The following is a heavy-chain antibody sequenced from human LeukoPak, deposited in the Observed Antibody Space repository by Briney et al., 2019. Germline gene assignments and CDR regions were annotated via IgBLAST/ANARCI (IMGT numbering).Heavy chain of an antibody. J-gene: IGHJ3*02. CDR2: IYYSGST. V-gene: IGHV4-59*01. CDR3: ARDLNGYSYGPYDAFDI. CDR1: GGSISSYY. Sequence: SETLSLTCTVSGGSISSYYWSWIRQPPGKELEWIGYIYYSGSTNYNPSLKSRVTISVDTSKNQFSLKLSSVTAADTAVYYCARDLNGYSYGPYDAFDIWGQGTMVTVSS. D-gene: IGHD5-18*01.